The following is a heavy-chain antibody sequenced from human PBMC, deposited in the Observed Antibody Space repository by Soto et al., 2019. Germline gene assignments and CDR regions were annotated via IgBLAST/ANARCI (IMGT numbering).Heavy chain of an antibody. J-gene: IGHJ6*02. Sequence: PGGSLRLSCAASGFTVSSNYMSWVRQAPGKGLEWVSVIYSGGSTYYADSVKGRFTISRDNAKNSLYLQMNSLRAEDTAVYYCARDLVGSGWYDLYYYYGMDVWGQGTTVTVSS. CDR3: ARDLVGSGWYDLYYYYGMDV. CDR2: IYSGGST. V-gene: IGHV3-53*01. D-gene: IGHD6-19*01. CDR1: GFTVSSNY.